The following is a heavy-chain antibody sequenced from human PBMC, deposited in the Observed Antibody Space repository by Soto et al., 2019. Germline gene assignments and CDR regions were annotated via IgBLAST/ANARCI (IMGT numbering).Heavy chain of an antibody. CDR3: ARARATIAAAAIFDC. Sequence: QVQLQESGPGLVKPSGTLSLTCAVSGGSISTSNWWSWVRQPPGKGLEWIGEVYRTGSTNYNPSLGSRVIVSVAKSKTQFSLKLTSVTAADTAVYYCARARATIAAAAIFDCWGQGTLVTVSS. CDR2: VYRTGST. D-gene: IGHD6-13*01. J-gene: IGHJ4*02. CDR1: GGSISTSNW. V-gene: IGHV4-4*02.